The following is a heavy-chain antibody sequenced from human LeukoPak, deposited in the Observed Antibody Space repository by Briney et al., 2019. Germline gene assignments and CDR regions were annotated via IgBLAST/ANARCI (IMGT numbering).Heavy chain of an antibody. Sequence: SETLSLTCAVYGGSFSGYYWSWIRQSPGKGLEWIGEINHSGSTNYNPSLKSRVTISVDTSKNQFSLKLSSVTAADTAVYYCATPDGYYDSSGYAYWGQGTLVTVSS. V-gene: IGHV4-34*01. J-gene: IGHJ4*02. CDR1: GGSFSGYY. D-gene: IGHD3-22*01. CDR3: ATPDGYYDSSGYAY. CDR2: INHSGST.